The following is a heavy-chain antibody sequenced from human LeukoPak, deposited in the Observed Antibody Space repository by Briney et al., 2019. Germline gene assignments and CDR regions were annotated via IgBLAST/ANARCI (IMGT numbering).Heavy chain of an antibody. CDR1: GYSISSGDY. V-gene: IGHV4-38-2*01. J-gene: IGHJ4*02. Sequence: SETLSLTCAVSGYSISSGDYWGWIRQPPGKGLEWIGSIYHSGSTYNNPSLKSRVTILVDTSKNQFSLNLGSVTAADTAVYCCARSPYYFDSSGYHGAYYSDYWGQGTLVTVSS. D-gene: IGHD3-22*01. CDR3: ARSPYYFDSSGYHGAYYSDY. CDR2: IYHSGST.